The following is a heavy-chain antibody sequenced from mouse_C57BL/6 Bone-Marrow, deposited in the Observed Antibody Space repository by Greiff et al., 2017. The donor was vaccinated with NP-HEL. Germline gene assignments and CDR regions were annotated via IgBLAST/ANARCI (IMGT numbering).Heavy chain of an antibody. CDR2: ISDGGSYT. V-gene: IGHV5-4*01. Sequence: EVKLVESGGGLVKPGGSLKLSCAASGFTFSSYAMSWVRQTPEKRLEWVATISDGGSYTYYPDNVKGRFTISRDNAKNNLYLQMSHLKSEDTAMYYCAREGYYGSSHLYYFDYWGQGTTLTVSS. J-gene: IGHJ2*01. CDR3: AREGYYGSSHLYYFDY. D-gene: IGHD1-1*01. CDR1: GFTFSSYA.